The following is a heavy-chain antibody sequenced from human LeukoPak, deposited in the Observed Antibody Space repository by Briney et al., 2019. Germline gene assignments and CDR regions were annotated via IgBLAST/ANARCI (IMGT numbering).Heavy chain of an antibody. D-gene: IGHD6-19*01. CDR2: INPNSGGT. CDR3: AKTGQANIRSGWYGHDAFDV. CDR1: GYTFTSYG. J-gene: IGHJ3*01. V-gene: IGHV1-2*02. Sequence: ASVKVSCKASGYTFTSYGISWVRQAPGQGLEWMGWINPNSGGTNYAQKFQGRVTMTRDTSISTAYMELSRLRSDDTAVYYCAKTGQANIRSGWYGHDAFDVWGQGTMVTVSS.